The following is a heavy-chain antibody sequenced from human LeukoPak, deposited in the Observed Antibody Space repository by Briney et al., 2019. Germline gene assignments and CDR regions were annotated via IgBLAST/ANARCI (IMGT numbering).Heavy chain of an antibody. D-gene: IGHD3-3*01. CDR3: ARDPTSVFGVVIGVNWFDP. CDR2: ISGDGGNT. J-gene: IGHJ5*02. CDR1: GFTFSNAW. V-gene: IGHV3-11*04. Sequence: PGGSLRLSCAASGFTFSNAWMSWVRQAPGKGLEWVSLISGDGGNTYYADSVKGRFTISRDNSKDSLYLQMNSLRAEDTAVYYCARDPTSVFGVVIGVNWFDPWGQGTLVTVSS.